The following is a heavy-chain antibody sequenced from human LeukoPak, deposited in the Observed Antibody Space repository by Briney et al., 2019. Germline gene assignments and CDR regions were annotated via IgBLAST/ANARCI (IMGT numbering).Heavy chain of an antibody. CDR3: ARDVPTLYYDSSVDYYGMDV. CDR2: IYYSGST. V-gene: IGHV4-30-4*08. Sequence: PSETLSLTCTVSGGSISSGGYYWSWIRQHPGKGLEWIGYIYYSGSTYSTPPLKIRVTISVDSSKNQFSLKLSSVTAADTAVYYCARDVPTLYYDSSVDYYGMDVWGQGTTVTVSS. CDR1: GGSISSGGYY. J-gene: IGHJ6*02. D-gene: IGHD3-22*01.